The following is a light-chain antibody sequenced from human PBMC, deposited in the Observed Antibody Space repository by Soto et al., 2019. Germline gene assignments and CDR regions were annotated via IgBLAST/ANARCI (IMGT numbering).Light chain of an antibody. CDR2: SNN. CDR1: SSNIGSNT. CDR3: AAWDDSRSVRYV. J-gene: IGLJ1*01. V-gene: IGLV1-44*01. Sequence: QAVVTQPPSASGTPGQRVIISCSGSSSNIGSNTVNWYQQLPGTAPKLLIYSNNQRPSGVPDRFSGSKSGTSASLAISGLQSEDEADYYCAAWDDSRSVRYVFGTGTQLTVL.